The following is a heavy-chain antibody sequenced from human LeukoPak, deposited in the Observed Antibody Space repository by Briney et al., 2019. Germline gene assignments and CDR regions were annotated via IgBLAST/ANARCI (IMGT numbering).Heavy chain of an antibody. D-gene: IGHD3-22*01. J-gene: IGHJ4*02. CDR2: IRSKANSYAT. CDR1: GFTFSGSA. CDR3: ARYLLPNYYDSSGALDY. V-gene: IGHV3-73*01. Sequence: PGGSLKLSCAASGFTFSGSAMHWVRQASGKGLEWVGRIRSKANSYATAYAASVKGRFTISRDDSKNTAYLQMNSLKTEDTAVYYCARYLLPNYYDSSGALDYWGQGTLVTVSS.